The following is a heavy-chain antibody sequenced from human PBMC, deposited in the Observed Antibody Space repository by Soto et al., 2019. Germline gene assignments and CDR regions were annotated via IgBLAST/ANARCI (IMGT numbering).Heavy chain of an antibody. CDR3: ARDQPGPTSY. V-gene: IGHV3-7*01. Sequence: EVQLVESGGGLVQPGGSLRLSCGGSGFTFSSYWMSWVRQAPGKGLEWVAIIKEDGSEKYYVDYVKGRFTISRDNAKNSLYLQMNSLRAEDTAVYYCARDQPGPTSYWGQGTLVTVSS. CDR2: IKEDGSEK. CDR1: GFTFSSYW. J-gene: IGHJ4*02.